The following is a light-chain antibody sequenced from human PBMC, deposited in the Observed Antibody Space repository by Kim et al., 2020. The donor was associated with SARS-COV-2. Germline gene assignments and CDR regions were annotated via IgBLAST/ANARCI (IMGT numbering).Light chain of an antibody. CDR1: SSDIGAYNY. V-gene: IGLV2-14*03. J-gene: IGLJ1*01. CDR3: SSYTSSTTLS. Sequence: QSALTKPASVSGSPGQSITISCTGTSSDIGAYNYVSWYQSLPGKAPKLIIYDVTKRPSGVSDRFSGSKSGDTASVTISGLQAEDEADYHCSSYTSSTTLSFGTGTKVTVL. CDR2: DVT.